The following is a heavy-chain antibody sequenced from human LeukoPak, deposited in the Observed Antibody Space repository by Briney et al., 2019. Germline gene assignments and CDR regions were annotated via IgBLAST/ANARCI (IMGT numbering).Heavy chain of an antibody. D-gene: IGHD3-10*01. CDR1: GGSISSYY. CDR3: ARDHGDGSDAFDI. J-gene: IGHJ3*02. Sequence: PSETLSLTCSVSGGSISSYYWSWIRQPPGRGLEWIGYIYYSGRTSYNPSLKSRVTISVDTSKNQFSLKLSSVTAADTAVYYCARDHGDGSDAFDIWGQGTMVTVSS. V-gene: IGHV4-59*12. CDR2: IYYSGRT.